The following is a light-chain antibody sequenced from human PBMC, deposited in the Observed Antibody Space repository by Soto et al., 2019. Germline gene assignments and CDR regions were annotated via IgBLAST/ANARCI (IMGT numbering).Light chain of an antibody. CDR3: QSYDNSLSGSRV. V-gene: IGLV1-40*01. CDR1: SSNIGAGYD. Sequence: QSVLTQPPSVSGAPGQRVTISCTGTSSNIGAGYDVHWYQQLPGTAPKLLIYGNSNRPSGVPDRFSGSRSGTSASLAITGLQAEDEADYYCQSYDNSLSGSRVFGGGIKVTVL. CDR2: GNS. J-gene: IGLJ3*02.